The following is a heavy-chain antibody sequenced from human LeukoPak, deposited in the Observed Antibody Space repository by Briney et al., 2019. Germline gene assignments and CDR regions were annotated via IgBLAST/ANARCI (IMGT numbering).Heavy chain of an antibody. CDR3: ARDTMRDGYNYGAFDI. CDR2: IYYSGST. CDR1: GGSISSYY. V-gene: IGHV4-59*01. D-gene: IGHD5-24*01. J-gene: IGHJ3*02. Sequence: SETLSLTCTVSGGSISSYYWSWIRQPSGKGLEWIGYIYYSGSTNYNPSLKSRVTISVDTSKNQFSLKLSSVTAADTAVYYCARDTMRDGYNYGAFDIWGQGTMVTVSS.